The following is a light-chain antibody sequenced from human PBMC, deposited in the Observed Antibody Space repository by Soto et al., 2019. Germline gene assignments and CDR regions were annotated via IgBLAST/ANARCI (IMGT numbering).Light chain of an antibody. J-gene: IGKJ4*01. CDR1: QGISSY. V-gene: IGKV1-9*01. CDR3: QQLNSYPLT. CDR2: AAS. Sequence: DIQLTQSPSFLSASVGDRVTITCRASQGISSYLAWYQQKPGKAPTLLIYAASTLQSGVPSRFSGSGSGTEFTLTISSLQPEDVATYYCQQLNSYPLTFGGGTKVDI.